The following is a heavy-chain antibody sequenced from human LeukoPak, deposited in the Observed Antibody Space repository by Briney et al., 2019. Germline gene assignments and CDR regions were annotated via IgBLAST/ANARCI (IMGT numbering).Heavy chain of an antibody. CDR3: ARDGRITMVRGSLYYYYGMDV. Sequence: GASVKVSCKASGYTFTSYGISWVRQAPGQGLEWMGWISAYNGNTNYAQKLQGRVTMTTDTSTSTAYMELRSLRSDDTAVYYCARDGRITMVRGSLYYYYGMDVWGKGTTVTVSS. V-gene: IGHV1-18*01. J-gene: IGHJ6*04. CDR2: ISAYNGNT. CDR1: GYTFTSYG. D-gene: IGHD3-10*01.